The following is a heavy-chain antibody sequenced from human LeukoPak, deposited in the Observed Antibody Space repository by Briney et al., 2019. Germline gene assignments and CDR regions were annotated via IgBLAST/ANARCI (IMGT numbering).Heavy chain of an antibody. J-gene: IGHJ4*02. Sequence: SETLSLTCTVSGGSISSYYWSWIRQPPGKGLEWIGYIYYSGSTYYNPSLKSRVTISVDTSKNQFSLKLSSVTAADTAVYYCARTLKELLWFGELLSYFDYWGQGTLVTVSS. CDR3: ARTLKELLWFGELLSYFDY. CDR2: IYYSGST. V-gene: IGHV4-59*06. CDR1: GGSISSYY. D-gene: IGHD3-10*01.